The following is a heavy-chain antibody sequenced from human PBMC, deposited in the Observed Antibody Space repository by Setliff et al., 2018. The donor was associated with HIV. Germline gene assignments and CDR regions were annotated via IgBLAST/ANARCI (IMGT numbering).Heavy chain of an antibody. CDR2: IRYDATIK. V-gene: IGHV3-30*02. D-gene: IGHD3-10*01. CDR1: GFTFSSYA. CDR3: AKKTAAYTSGSWLHY. J-gene: IGHJ4*02. Sequence: PRGSLRLSCAASGFTFSSYAMHWVRQAPGKGLEWVAFIRYDATIKYYADSVKGRFVISREKSKSTLYLQMNSLRAEDTAVYYCAKKTAAYTSGSWLHYWGQGTLVTVSS.